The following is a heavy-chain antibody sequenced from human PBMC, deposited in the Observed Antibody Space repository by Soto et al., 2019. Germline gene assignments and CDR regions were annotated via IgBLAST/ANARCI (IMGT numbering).Heavy chain of an antibody. V-gene: IGHV4-59*12. Sequence: SETLSLTCTVSGGSISSYYWSWIRQPPGKGLEWIGYIYYSGSTNYNPSLKSRVTISVDTSKNQFSLKLSSVTAADTAVYYCARGPRDSSGTRFDYWGQGTLVTVSS. CDR1: GGSISSYY. D-gene: IGHD3-22*01. J-gene: IGHJ4*02. CDR2: IYYSGST. CDR3: ARGPRDSSGTRFDY.